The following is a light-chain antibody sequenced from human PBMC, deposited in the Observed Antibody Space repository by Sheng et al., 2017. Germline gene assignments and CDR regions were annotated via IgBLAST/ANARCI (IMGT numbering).Light chain of an antibody. Sequence: ELVLTQSPATLSLSPGERATLSCRASQSVSSYLAWYQQKPGQAPRLLIYGASSRATGIPDRFSGSGSGTDFTLTISRLEPEDFAVYYCQQYGRSPWTFGQGTKVEIK. J-gene: IGKJ1*01. V-gene: IGKV3-20*01. CDR1: QSVSSY. CDR2: GAS. CDR3: QQYGRSPWT.